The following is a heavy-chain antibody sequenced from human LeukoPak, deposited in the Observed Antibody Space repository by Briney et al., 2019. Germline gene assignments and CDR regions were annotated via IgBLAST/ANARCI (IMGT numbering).Heavy chain of an antibody. CDR2: VSGSGRNT. CDR1: GFTFSNYA. Sequence: GESLRLSCAGSGFTFSNYAMTWVRQAPGKGLEWVSSVSGSGRNTFYPDSVEGRFTISRDNSKNTVYLQMNSLRADDTAVYYCAKVGVPVTIFSIVDYWGQGTLVTVSS. D-gene: IGHD3-9*01. CDR3: AKVGVPVTIFSIVDY. J-gene: IGHJ4*02. V-gene: IGHV3-23*01.